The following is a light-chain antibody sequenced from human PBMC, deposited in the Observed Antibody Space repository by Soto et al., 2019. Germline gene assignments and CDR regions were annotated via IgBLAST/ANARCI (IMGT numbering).Light chain of an antibody. J-gene: IGKJ1*01. CDR1: QSVRSN. CDR2: DAS. CDR3: QQRDNWPWT. Sequence: ETVLTQSPATLSLSPGERATLSCRASQSVRSNLAWYQHKPGQAPRLLIYDASNRATGIPGRFSGSGSRTDFTLTISNLEPEDFAVYYCQQRDNWPWTFGQGAKVEIK. V-gene: IGKV3-11*01.